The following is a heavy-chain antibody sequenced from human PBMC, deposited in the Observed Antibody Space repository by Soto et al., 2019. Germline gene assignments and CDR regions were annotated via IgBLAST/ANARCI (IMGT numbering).Heavy chain of an antibody. V-gene: IGHV4-34*01. Sequence: SETLSLTCAVYGGSFSGYYWSWICQPPGKGLEWIGEINHSGSTNYNPSLKSRVTISVDTSKNQFSLKLSSVTAADTAVYYCARGAMTTVTLLDYWGQGTLVTVSS. D-gene: IGHD4-17*01. CDR3: ARGAMTTVTLLDY. J-gene: IGHJ4*02. CDR1: GGSFSGYY. CDR2: INHSGST.